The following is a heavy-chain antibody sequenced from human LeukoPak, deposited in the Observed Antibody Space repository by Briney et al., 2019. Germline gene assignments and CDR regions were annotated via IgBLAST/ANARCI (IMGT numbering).Heavy chain of an antibody. J-gene: IGHJ4*02. CDR1: GYTFTSYG. V-gene: IGHV1-18*01. D-gene: IGHD3-22*01. Sequence: ASVKVSCKASGYTFTSYGISWVRQAPGQGLEWMGWISAYNGNTNYAQKLQGRVTMTRNTSISTAYMELSSLRSEDTAVYYCATLYDSSAYWGQGTLVTVSS. CDR3: ATLYDSSAY. CDR2: ISAYNGNT.